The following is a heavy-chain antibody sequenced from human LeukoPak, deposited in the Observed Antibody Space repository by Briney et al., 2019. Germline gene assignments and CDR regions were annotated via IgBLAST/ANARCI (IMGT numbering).Heavy chain of an antibody. V-gene: IGHV1-69*04. Sequence: SVKVSCKASGGTFSSYAISWVRQAPGQGLEWMGRIIPILGIANYAQKFQGRVTITADKSTSTAYMELSSLRSEDTAVYYCARDLHYYDSSGIDYWGQGTLVTVSS. J-gene: IGHJ4*02. CDR2: IIPILGIA. CDR3: ARDLHYYDSSGIDY. D-gene: IGHD3-22*01. CDR1: GGTFSSYA.